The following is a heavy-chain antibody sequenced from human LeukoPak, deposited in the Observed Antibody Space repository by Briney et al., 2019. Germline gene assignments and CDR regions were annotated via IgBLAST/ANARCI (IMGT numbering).Heavy chain of an antibody. CDR1: GYSISSGYY. D-gene: IGHD2-15*01. CDR3: AGGYCSGGSCYDY. J-gene: IGHJ4*02. V-gene: IGHV4-38-2*02. CDR2: IYHSGST. Sequence: SETLSLTCTVSGYSISSGYYWGWIRQPPGKGLEWIGSIYHSGSTYYNPSLKSRVTISVDTSKNQFSLKLSSVTAADTAVYYCAGGYCSGGSCYDYWGQGTLVTVSS.